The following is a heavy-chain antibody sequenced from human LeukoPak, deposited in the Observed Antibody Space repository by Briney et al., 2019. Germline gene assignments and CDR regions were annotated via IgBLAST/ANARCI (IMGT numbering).Heavy chain of an antibody. V-gene: IGHV4-34*01. D-gene: IGHD3-16*02. J-gene: IGHJ5*02. CDR1: GGSFSGYY. Sequence: SETLPLTCAVYGGSFSGYYWSWIRQPPGKGLEWIGEINHSGSTNYNPSLKSRVTISVDTSKNQFSLKLSSVTAADTAVYYCARQGRRDYVWGSYRQEVWFDPWGQGTLVTVSS. CDR3: ARQGRRDYVWGSYRQEVWFDP. CDR2: INHSGST.